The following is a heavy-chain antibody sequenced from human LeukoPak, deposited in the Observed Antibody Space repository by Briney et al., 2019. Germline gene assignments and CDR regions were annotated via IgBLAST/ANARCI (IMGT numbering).Heavy chain of an antibody. CDR3: AKDGGYCSSTSCPEDNWFDP. D-gene: IGHD2-2*01. Sequence: GGSLRLSCAASGFTFRSYGMHWGRQAPGKGLEWVAFIRYDGSNKYYADSVKGRFTISRDNSKNTLYLQMNSLRAEDTAVYYCAKDGGYCSSTSCPEDNWFDPWGQGTLVTVSS. V-gene: IGHV3-30*02. CDR2: IRYDGSNK. CDR1: GFTFRSYG. J-gene: IGHJ5*02.